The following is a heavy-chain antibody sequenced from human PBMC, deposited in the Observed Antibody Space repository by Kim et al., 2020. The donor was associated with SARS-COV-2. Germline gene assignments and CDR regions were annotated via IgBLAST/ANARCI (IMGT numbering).Heavy chain of an antibody. V-gene: IGHV3-73*01. J-gene: IGHJ5*02. CDR1: GFTLSGTA. D-gene: IGHD2-15*01. CDR2: IKSKGNTYAT. CDR3: TSGYCSGGTCYPQFDP. Sequence: GGSLRLSCAASGFTLSGTATHWVRQASGKGLEWVGRIKSKGNTYATAYGASVKGRFTISRDDSENTVYLQLNSLKTEVTAVYYCTSGYCSGGTCYPQFDPCGPVTLVTVSS.